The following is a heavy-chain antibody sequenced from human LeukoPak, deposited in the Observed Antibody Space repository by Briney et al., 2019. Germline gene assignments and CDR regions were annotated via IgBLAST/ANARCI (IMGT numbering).Heavy chain of an antibody. V-gene: IGHV1-3*01. CDR3: ARGTTHLWFGEGGNALDI. D-gene: IGHD3-10*01. CDR2: INAGNGNT. J-gene: IGHJ3*02. CDR1: GYTFTTYV. Sequence: ASVKVSCKASGYTFTTYVMHWVRQAPGQRLEWMGWINAGNGNTKYSQEFQGRVTITRDTSASTAYMELSRLTSDDTAVYYCARGTTHLWFGEGGNALDIWGQGTMVTVSS.